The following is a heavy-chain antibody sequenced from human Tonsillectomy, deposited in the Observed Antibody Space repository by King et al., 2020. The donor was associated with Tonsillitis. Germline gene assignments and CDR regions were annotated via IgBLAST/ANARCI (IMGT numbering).Heavy chain of an antibody. J-gene: IGHJ4*02. V-gene: IGHV3-33*01. CDR3: ARDGPDNSGYYEYYFDY. Sequence: VQLVESGGGVVQPGRSLRLSCAVSGFTFSSYGMHWVRQAPGKGLEWVAVIWYDGSNKYYADSVKGRFTISRDNSKNTLYLQMNSLRAEDTAVYYCARDGPDNSGYYEYYFDYWGQGTLVTVSS. D-gene: IGHD3-22*01. CDR2: IWYDGSNK. CDR1: GFTFSSYG.